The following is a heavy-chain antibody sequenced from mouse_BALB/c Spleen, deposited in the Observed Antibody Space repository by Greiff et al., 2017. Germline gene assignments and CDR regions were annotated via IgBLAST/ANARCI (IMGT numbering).Heavy chain of an antibody. V-gene: IGHV5-4*02. J-gene: IGHJ3*01. CDR1: GFTFSDYY. Sequence: EVKLLESGGGLVKPGGSLKLSCAASGFTFSDYYMYWVRQTPEKRLEWVATISDGGSYTYYPDSVKGRFTISRDNAKNNLYLQMSSLKSEDTAMYYCAEDLGLRLPAYWGQGTLVTVSA. D-gene: IGHD1-2*01. CDR3: AEDLGLRLPAY. CDR2: ISDGGSYT.